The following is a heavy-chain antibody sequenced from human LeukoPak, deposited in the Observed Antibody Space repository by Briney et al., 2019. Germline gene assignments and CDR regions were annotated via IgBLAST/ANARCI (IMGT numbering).Heavy chain of an antibody. V-gene: IGHV3-53*01. J-gene: IGHJ4*02. CDR1: GFTVSGNY. Sequence: GGSLRLSCVVSGFTVSGNYMSWVRQAPGKGLEWVSVLYRDGTRYCADSVKGRFTISRDNSKNTLYLQMNSLRAEDTAVYYCARSLSSSWYDYFDNWGQGTLVTVSS. CDR2: LYRDGTR. D-gene: IGHD6-13*01. CDR3: ARSLSSSWYDYFDN.